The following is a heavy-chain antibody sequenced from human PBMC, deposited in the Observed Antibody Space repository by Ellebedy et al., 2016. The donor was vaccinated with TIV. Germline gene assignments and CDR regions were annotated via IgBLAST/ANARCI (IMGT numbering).Heavy chain of an antibody. Sequence: SVKVSXKASRYTFTGYYMHWVRQAPGQGLEWMGGIIPIFGTANYAQKLQGRVTMTTDTSASTAYMELSSLRSEDTAVYYCARDTPSRVPAAMRRPGYIDYWGQGTLVTVSS. CDR3: ARDTPSRVPAAMRRPGYIDY. J-gene: IGHJ4*02. V-gene: IGHV1-69*05. CDR1: RYTFTGYY. CDR2: IIPIFGTA. D-gene: IGHD2-2*01.